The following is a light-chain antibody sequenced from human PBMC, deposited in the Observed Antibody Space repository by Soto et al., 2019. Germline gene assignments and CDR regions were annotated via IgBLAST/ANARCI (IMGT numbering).Light chain of an antibody. CDR2: LNSDGSH. Sequence: QLVLTQSPSASASLGASVKVTCTLSSEHSSYAIAWHQQQPEKGPRYLMKLNSDGSHNKGDGIPDRFSGSSSGAERYLTIASLQSEDEADYYGQTWGTGIVVFGGGTKLTVL. CDR3: QTWGTGIVV. J-gene: IGLJ2*01. V-gene: IGLV4-69*01. CDR1: SEHSSYA.